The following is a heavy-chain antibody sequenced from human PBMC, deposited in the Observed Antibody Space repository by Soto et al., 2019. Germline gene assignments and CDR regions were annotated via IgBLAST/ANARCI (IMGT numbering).Heavy chain of an antibody. Sequence: GGSLNLSCAASGFTFTRDSMNWCRQAPGKGLEWVSSISSTTNYIYYADSMKGRFTVSRDNAKNSVYLEMNSLSAEDTAVYYCARESEDLTSNFDYWGQGTLVTVSS. J-gene: IGHJ4*02. V-gene: IGHV3-21*01. CDR2: ISSTTNYI. CDR3: ARESEDLTSNFDY. CDR1: GFTFTRDS.